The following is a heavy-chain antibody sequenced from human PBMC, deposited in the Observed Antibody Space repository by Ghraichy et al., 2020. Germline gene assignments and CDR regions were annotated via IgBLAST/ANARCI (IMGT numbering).Heavy chain of an antibody. J-gene: IGHJ4*02. CDR1: GFTFSSYS. CDR2: ISSSGTYI. Sequence: GESLNISCAASGFTFSSYSMNWVRQAPGKGLEWVSSISSSGTYIYYADSVKGRFTISRDTAKNSLYLQINSLRDEDTVVYYCARATGQLADYWGQGTLVTVSS. CDR3: ARATGQLADY. D-gene: IGHD6-13*01. V-gene: IGHV3-21*01.